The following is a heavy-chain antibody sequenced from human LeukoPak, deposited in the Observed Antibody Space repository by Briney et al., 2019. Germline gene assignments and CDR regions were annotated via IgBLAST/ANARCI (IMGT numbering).Heavy chain of an antibody. CDR2: ISAGGGGT. Sequence: GGSLRLSCAASGFTFSSYAVTWVRQSSGKGLEWVSTISAGGGGTNYADSVKGRFTISRDNSKNTLYLQMNSLRAEDTAVYYCAKDLGGYSNYALYFDYWGQGTLVTVSS. V-gene: IGHV3-23*01. D-gene: IGHD4-11*01. CDR1: GFTFSSYA. CDR3: AKDLGGYSNYALYFDY. J-gene: IGHJ4*02.